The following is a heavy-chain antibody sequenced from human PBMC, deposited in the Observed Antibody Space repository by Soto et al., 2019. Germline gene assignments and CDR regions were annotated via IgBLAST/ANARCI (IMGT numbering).Heavy chain of an antibody. V-gene: IGHV5-10-1*01. CDR2: IDSSDSSI. CDR3: ARGVKMATPHRYYFDF. Sequence: PGESLKISCHASGFPFTIYCITLVLQMPGRGLDWMGRIDSSDSSINYNPSFRGHVTISADRSTSTAYLQWNNLKASDTAMYYCARGVKMATPHRYYFDFWGQGTLVTVSS. CDR1: GFPFTIYC. J-gene: IGHJ4*02. D-gene: IGHD5-12*01.